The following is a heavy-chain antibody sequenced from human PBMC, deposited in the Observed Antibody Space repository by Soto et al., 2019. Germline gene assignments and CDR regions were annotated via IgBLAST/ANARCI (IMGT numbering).Heavy chain of an antibody. CDR3: ARWPQLEPRFDY. Sequence: TLSLPCTVSGGSISSGGYYWSLIRQHPGKGLEWIGYIYYSGSTYYNPSLKSRVTISVDTSKNQFSLKLSSVTAADTAVYYCARWPQLEPRFDYWGQGTLVTVSS. CDR2: IYYSGST. D-gene: IGHD1-1*01. CDR1: GGSISSGGYY. J-gene: IGHJ4*02. V-gene: IGHV4-31*03.